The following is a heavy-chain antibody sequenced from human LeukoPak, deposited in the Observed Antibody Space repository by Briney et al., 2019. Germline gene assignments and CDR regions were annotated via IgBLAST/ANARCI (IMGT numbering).Heavy chain of an antibody. V-gene: IGHV3-23*01. CDR1: GFIFSDHY. CDR2: FSGSGGST. Sequence: GGSLRLSCAASGFIFSDHYMDWVRQAPGKGLECISGFSGSGGSTYYADSVKGRFTISRDNSKNTLYLQMNSLRAEDTAVYYCAKDDYYYYMDVWGKGTTVTVSS. J-gene: IGHJ6*03. CDR3: AKDDYYYYMDV.